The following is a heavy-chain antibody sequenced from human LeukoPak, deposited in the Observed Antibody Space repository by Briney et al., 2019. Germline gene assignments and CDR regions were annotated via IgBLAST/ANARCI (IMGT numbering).Heavy chain of an antibody. D-gene: IGHD2-2*02. CDR1: GFTFSSYA. Sequence: GGSLRLSCAASGFTFSSYAMHWVRQAPGKGLEWVAVISYDGSNKYYADSVKGRLTISRDNSKNTLYLQMNSLRAEDTAVYYCARGYCSSTSCYNSWFDPWGQGTLVTVSS. CDR3: ARGYCSSTSCYNSWFDP. CDR2: ISYDGSNK. V-gene: IGHV3-30-3*01. J-gene: IGHJ5*02.